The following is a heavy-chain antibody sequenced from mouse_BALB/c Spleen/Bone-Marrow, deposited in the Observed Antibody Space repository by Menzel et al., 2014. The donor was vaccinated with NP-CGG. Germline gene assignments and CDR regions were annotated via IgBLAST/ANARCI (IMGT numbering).Heavy chain of an antibody. Sequence: QVQLQQSGPELVVPGALVKISCRASGYTFTSYDINWVKQRPGQGLEWIGWIYPGDGSTMYNEKFKGKATLTADKSSSTAYMQLSSLTSENSAIYFCARSGSYYYGAYWHFDVWGAGTTVTVSS. CDR2: IYPGDGST. J-gene: IGHJ1*01. D-gene: IGHD1-1*01. CDR3: ARSGSYYYGAYWHFDV. V-gene: IGHV1S56*01. CDR1: GYTFTSYD.